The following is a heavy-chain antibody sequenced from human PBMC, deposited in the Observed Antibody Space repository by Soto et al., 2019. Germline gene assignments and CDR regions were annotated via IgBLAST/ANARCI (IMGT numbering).Heavy chain of an antibody. CDR3: AREYYDILTGLNWFDP. J-gene: IGHJ5*02. Sequence: GGSLRLSCVASGFSFSNFGMSWVRRAPGKGLEWVSYISSSSSTIYYADSVKGRFTISRDNAKNSLYLQMNSLRDEDTAVYYCAREYYDILTGLNWFDPWGQGTLVTVSS. CDR2: ISSSSSTI. CDR1: GFSFSNFG. D-gene: IGHD3-9*01. V-gene: IGHV3-48*02.